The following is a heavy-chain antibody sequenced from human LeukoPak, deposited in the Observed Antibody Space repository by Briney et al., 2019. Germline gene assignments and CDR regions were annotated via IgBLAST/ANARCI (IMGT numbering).Heavy chain of an antibody. J-gene: IGHJ6*03. CDR1: GLTFVTFA. Sequence: PGGSLRLSCAASGLTFVTFAMGWVRQAPGKGLERVSTISGSGGGTYYADSVKGRFTSSRDNSKNTLYLQMNSLRAENTAVYYCAKHKGAGSRYSYSMDVWGKGATVTVSS. CDR3: AKHKGAGSRYSYSMDV. CDR2: ISGSGGGT. D-gene: IGHD6-13*01. V-gene: IGHV3-23*01.